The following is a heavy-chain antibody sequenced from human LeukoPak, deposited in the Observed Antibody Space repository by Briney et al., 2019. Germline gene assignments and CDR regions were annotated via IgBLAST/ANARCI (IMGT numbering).Heavy chain of an antibody. CDR2: ISGSGGST. V-gene: IGHV3-23*01. CDR1: GFTFSSYS. J-gene: IGHJ4*02. D-gene: IGHD3-22*01. CDR3: AKGPTYYYDSSGYYWDY. Sequence: PGGSLRLSCAASGFTFSSYSMNWARQAPGKGLEWVSAISGSGGSTYYADSVKGRFTISRDNSKNTLYLQMNSLRAEDTAVYYCAKGPTYYYDSSGYYWDYWGQGTLVTVSS.